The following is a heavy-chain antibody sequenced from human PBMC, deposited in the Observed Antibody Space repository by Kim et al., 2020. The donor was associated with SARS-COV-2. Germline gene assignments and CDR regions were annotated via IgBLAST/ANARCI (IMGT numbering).Heavy chain of an antibody. CDR3: ASLGIVATMFDY. J-gene: IGHJ4*02. V-gene: IGHV4-39*01. D-gene: IGHD5-12*01. Sequence: DNPSLKSEVTISVDTSKNQFSRKLRSVTAADTAVYYCASLGIVATMFDYWGQGTLVTVSS.